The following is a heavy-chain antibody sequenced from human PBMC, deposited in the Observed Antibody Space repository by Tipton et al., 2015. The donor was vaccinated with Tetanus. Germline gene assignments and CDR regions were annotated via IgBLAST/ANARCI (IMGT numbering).Heavy chain of an antibody. CDR1: GFTFSNYY. CDR2: ISSSGHIK. V-gene: IGHV3-11*01. CDR3: ARGLIDYFDY. Sequence: SLRLSCAASGFTFSNYYMSWIRQAPGKGPEWVSHISSSGHIKYDADSLKGRFTISRDNAKNTLYLQMNSLRAEDTAVYFCARGLIDYFDYWGRGTLVTVSS. J-gene: IGHJ4*02. D-gene: IGHD2-21*01.